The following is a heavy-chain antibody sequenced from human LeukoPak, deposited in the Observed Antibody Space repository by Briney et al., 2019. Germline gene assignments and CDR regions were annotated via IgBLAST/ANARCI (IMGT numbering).Heavy chain of an antibody. CDR2: INHTGST. V-gene: IGHV4-34*01. CDR1: GGSISSYY. J-gene: IGHJ1*01. CDR3: ARRSHYSGWYV. Sequence: PSETLSLTCTVSGGSISSYYWSWIRQPPGKGLEWIGEINHTGSTNYNPSLKSRVTISVDTSKNQFSLKLSSVTAADTAVYFCARRSHYSGWYVWGQGTLVTVSS. D-gene: IGHD6-19*01.